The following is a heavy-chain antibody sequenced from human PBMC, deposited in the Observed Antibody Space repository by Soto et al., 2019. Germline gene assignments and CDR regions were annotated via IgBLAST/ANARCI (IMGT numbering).Heavy chain of an antibody. CDR2: VSSSGSRA. J-gene: IGHJ5*02. CDR3: VRDTYFSDSSGYTRCFDH. Sequence: GGSLRLSCTASGVTFSAYAMGWVRQVPEKGLEWVSVVSSSGSRAWYEDSVRGRFAISRDNSKNTLYLQMNSLTTEDTAVYYCVRDTYFSDSSGYTRCFDHWGQGTLVTVSS. CDR1: GVTFSAYA. D-gene: IGHD3-22*01. V-gene: IGHV3-23*01.